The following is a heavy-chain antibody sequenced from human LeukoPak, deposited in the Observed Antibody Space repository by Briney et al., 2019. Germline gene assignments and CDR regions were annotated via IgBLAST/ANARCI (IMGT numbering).Heavy chain of an antibody. V-gene: IGHV1-8*03. CDR1: GYTFTSYD. Sequence: GASVKVSCKASGYTFTSYDINWVRQATGEGLEWMGWMNPNSGNTGYAQKFQGRVTITRNTSISTAYMELSSLRSEDTAVYYCARGIRFLEWLLDYWGQGTLVTVSS. CDR2: MNPNSGNT. D-gene: IGHD3-3*01. J-gene: IGHJ4*02. CDR3: ARGIRFLEWLLDY.